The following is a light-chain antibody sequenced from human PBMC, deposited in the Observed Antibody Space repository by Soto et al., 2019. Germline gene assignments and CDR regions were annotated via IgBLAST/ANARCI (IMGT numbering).Light chain of an antibody. V-gene: IGKV3-15*01. CDR3: QHYGDWPLT. CDR1: QSVGNN. J-gene: IGKJ4*01. CDR2: ATS. Sequence: EIVVTQSPATLSVSPGERATLSCRASQSVGNNFAWYQQKPGQAPRLLIFATSTRATGVPARFSGSGSGTELTLTIRSLHSEDFAVYSCQHYGDWPLTFGGGAKVEIE.